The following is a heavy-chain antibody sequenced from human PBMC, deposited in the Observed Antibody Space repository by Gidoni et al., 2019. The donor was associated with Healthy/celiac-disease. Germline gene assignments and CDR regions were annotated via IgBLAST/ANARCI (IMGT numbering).Heavy chain of an antibody. CDR1: GFTFSSYG. J-gene: IGHJ6*02. Sequence: QVQLVESGGGVVQPGRSLRLSCAASGFTFSSYGMHGVRQAPGKGREWVAVIWYDGSNKYYADSVKGRFTISRDNSKNTLYLQMNSLRAEDTAVYYCARDQDTAMVTPYYYYGMDVWGQGTTVTVSS. CDR3: ARDQDTAMVTPYYYYGMDV. D-gene: IGHD5-18*01. CDR2: IWYDGSNK. V-gene: IGHV3-33*01.